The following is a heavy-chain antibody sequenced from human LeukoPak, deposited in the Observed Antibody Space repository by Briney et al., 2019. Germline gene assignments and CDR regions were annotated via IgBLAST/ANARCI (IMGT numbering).Heavy chain of an antibody. CDR1: GFTFDDYS. D-gene: IGHD4-23*01. Sequence: GGSLRLSCAASGFTFDDYSMNWVRQAPGKGLEWVSSISSSSSYIYYADSVKGRFTISRDNAKNSLYLQMNSLRAEDTAVYYCARDGDTVLTRGYYYYMDVWGKGTTVTVSS. J-gene: IGHJ6*03. CDR2: ISSSSSYI. CDR3: ARDGDTVLTRGYYYYMDV. V-gene: IGHV3-21*01.